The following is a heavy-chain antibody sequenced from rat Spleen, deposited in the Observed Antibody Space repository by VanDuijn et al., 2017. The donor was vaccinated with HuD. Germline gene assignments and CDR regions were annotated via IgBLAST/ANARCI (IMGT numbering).Heavy chain of an antibody. V-gene: IGHV5-25*01. D-gene: IGHD1-9*01. CDR2: ISTGGGNT. J-gene: IGHJ2*01. Sequence: EVQLVESGGGLVQPGRSLKLSCAASGFTFSNYDMAWVRQAPTKGLEWIASISTGGGNTYYRDSVKGRFTISRDIAKSTLSLQMDSLRSEDTATYYCARRHYGYTDYFDYWGQGVMVTVSS. CDR3: ARRHYGYTDYFDY. CDR1: GFTFSNYD.